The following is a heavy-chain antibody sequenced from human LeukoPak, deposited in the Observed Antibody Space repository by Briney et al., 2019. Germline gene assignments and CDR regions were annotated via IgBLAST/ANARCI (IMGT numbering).Heavy chain of an antibody. J-gene: IGHJ4*02. Sequence: GGSLRLSCAASGFTFSGLSMNWVRQAPGKGLEWVSSISGTSTFKYYADSLKGRFIISRDNAKNSLFLQMNSLTAEDTAVYYCARDSGIESRPFYFRGQGALVTVSS. V-gene: IGHV3-21*01. CDR2: ISGTSTFK. CDR1: GFTFSGLS. CDR3: ARDSGIESRPFYF. D-gene: IGHD6-6*01.